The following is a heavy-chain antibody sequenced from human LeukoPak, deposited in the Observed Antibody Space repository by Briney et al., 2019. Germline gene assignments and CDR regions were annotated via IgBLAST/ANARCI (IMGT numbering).Heavy chain of an antibody. D-gene: IGHD6-13*01. CDR3: ARVYSSSWYSGYLYMDV. Sequence: GGSLRLSCAASGFTFSSYWMSWVRQAPGKGLEWVANIKQDGSEKYYVDSVKGRFTISRDNAKQSLYLQMSSLRAEDTAVYYCARVYSSSWYSGYLYMDVWGKGTTVTVSS. CDR1: GFTFSSYW. J-gene: IGHJ6*03. CDR2: IKQDGSEK. V-gene: IGHV3-7*01.